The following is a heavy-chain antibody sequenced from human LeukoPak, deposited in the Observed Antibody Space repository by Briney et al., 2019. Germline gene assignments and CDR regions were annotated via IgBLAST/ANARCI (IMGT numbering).Heavy chain of an antibody. Sequence: GGSLRLSCAASGFTFSNYSVNWVRQAPGKGLEWVSFISSSGSYIFYADSVKGRFTISRDNAKNSLYLQMNSLRAEDTAVYYCARDMERYVPSAFDIWGQGTMVTVSS. CDR3: ARDMERYVPSAFDI. V-gene: IGHV3-21*01. J-gene: IGHJ3*02. CDR2: ISSSGSYI. CDR1: GFTFSNYS. D-gene: IGHD1-1*01.